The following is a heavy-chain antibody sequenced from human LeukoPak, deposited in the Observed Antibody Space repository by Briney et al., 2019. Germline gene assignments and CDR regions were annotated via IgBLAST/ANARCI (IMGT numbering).Heavy chain of an antibody. CDR2: ISDST. V-gene: IGHV3-23*01. CDR1: GFSFSNYG. Sequence: GGSLRLSCAASGFSFSNYGMSWVRQAPGEGLEWVSAISDSTWYADSVKGRFTISRDSSQNTVYLQMNSLRAEDTAVYYCAKDRRSYGGTSFDSWGQGTLVKVSS. J-gene: IGHJ4*02. D-gene: IGHD4-23*01. CDR3: AKDRRSYGGTSFDS.